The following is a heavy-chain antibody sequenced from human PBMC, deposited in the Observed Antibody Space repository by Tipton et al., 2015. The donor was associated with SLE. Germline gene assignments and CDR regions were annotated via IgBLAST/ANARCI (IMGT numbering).Heavy chain of an antibody. Sequence: SLRLSCAASGFTFSSYGMHWARQAPGKGLEWVAVIWYDGSNKYYADSVKGRFTISRDNSKNTLYLQMNSLRAEDTAVYYCARDYAGLRGCDFWGQGTMVTVSS. CDR1: GFTFSSYG. J-gene: IGHJ3*01. V-gene: IGHV3-33*01. CDR2: IWYDGSNK. D-gene: IGHD5-18*01. CDR3: ARDYAGLRGCDF.